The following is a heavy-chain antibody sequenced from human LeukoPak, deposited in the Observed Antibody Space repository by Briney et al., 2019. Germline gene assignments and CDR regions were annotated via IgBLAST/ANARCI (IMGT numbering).Heavy chain of an antibody. V-gene: IGHV3-7*02. D-gene: IGHD3-16*01. CDR3: AKNGGPHGMDV. CDR1: GFTFSSTW. CDR2: IKHDGSET. Sequence: GGSLRLSCAASGFTFSSTWMSWVRQAPGKGLEWVANIKHDGSETNYVDSVKGRFTISRDNAKNSLHLQMNSLRVEDTAVYYCAKNGGPHGMDVWGQGTTVTVAS. J-gene: IGHJ6*02.